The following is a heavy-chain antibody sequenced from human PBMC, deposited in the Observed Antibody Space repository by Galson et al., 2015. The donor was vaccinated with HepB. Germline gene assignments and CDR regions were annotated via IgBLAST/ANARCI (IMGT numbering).Heavy chain of an antibody. V-gene: IGHV1-69*02. CDR3: ARGGDTVTTMSQIGVDADAFDI. D-gene: IGHD4-17*01. CDR2: IIPILGIA. Sequence: SVKVPCKASGGTFSSYTISWVRQAPGQGLEWIGRIIPILGIANYAQKFQGRVTITADKSTSTAYMELSSLRSEDTAVYYCARGGDTVTTMSQIGVDADAFDIWGQGTMVTVSS. CDR1: GGTFSSYT. J-gene: IGHJ3*02.